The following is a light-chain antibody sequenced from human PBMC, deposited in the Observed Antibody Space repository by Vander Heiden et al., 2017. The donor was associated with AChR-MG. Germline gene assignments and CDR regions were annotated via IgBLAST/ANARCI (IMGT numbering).Light chain of an antibody. CDR2: AAS. Sequence: DIQMTQSTSSLSASVGDRITITRRASQTISTFLNWYQHKSGKAPRLLIYAASSLHSGVPSRFSGSGSGTDFTLTISSLQAEDFATYYCQQNYSPPRTFGQGTKVEV. CDR3: QQNYSPPRT. CDR1: QTISTF. V-gene: IGKV1-39*01. J-gene: IGKJ1*01.